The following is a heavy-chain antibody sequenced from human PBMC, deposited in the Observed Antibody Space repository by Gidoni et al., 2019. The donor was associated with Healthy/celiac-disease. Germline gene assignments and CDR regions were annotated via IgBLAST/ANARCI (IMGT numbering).Heavy chain of an antibody. Sequence: VQLLASGGGLVHPGVSLRLSSAASGFPFSPYSLGWVRQAPGKGLEWVSAMSGRGGSTYYADSVKGRLNISRDNSKNTLDRQMNSLRAEETAVYYCAKDGVYYYDSSGYSVHDYGGQGTLVTVSS. CDR1: GFPFSPYS. D-gene: IGHD3-22*01. CDR3: AKDGVYYYDSSGYSVHDY. J-gene: IGHJ4*02. CDR2: MSGRGGST. V-gene: IGHV3-23*01.